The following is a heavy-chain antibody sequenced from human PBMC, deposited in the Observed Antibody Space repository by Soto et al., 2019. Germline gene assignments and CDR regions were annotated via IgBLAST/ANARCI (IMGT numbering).Heavy chain of an antibody. CDR2: IIPIFGTA. V-gene: IGHV1-69*13. CDR1: GGTFSSYA. J-gene: IGHJ6*02. D-gene: IGHD4-4*01. Sequence: GASVKVSCKASGGTFSSYAISWVRQAPGQGLEWMGGIIPIFGTANYAQKFQGRVTITADESTSTAYMELSSLRSEDTAVYYCATIIEARLQGRLNQNKYYYGMDVWGQGTTVTVSS. CDR3: ATIIEARLQGRLNQNKYYYGMDV.